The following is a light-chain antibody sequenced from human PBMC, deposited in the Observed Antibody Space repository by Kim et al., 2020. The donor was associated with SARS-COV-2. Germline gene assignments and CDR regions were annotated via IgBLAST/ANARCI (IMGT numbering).Light chain of an antibody. Sequence: YNYVSWYQQHPGKAPKLMIYDVNKWPSGVPDRFSGSRSGNTASLTISGLQADDGADYYCCSYAGYYTWVFGGGTKVTVL. J-gene: IGLJ3*02. CDR3: CSYAGYYTWV. V-gene: IGLV2-11*03. CDR1: YNY. CDR2: DVN.